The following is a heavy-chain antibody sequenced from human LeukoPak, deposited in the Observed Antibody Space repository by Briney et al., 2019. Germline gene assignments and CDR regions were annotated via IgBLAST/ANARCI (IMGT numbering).Heavy chain of an antibody. D-gene: IGHD3-16*01. CDR3: VRMQSLGWFDP. V-gene: IGHV4-4*07. CDR1: GGSISNYY. CDR2: IYRDGST. Sequence: PSETLSLTCTVSGGSISNYYWTWIRKPPGKGLEWIGRIYRDGSTNHNPSLKRRVTMSIDMSKNQFSLNLSSATAADTAVYYCVRMQSLGWFDPWGQGSLITVSS. J-gene: IGHJ5*02.